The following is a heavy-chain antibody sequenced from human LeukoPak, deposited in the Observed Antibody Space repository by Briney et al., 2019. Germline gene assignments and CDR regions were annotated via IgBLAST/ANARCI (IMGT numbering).Heavy chain of an antibody. CDR3: ARTYYDILTGYNPYFDY. D-gene: IGHD3-9*01. CDR1: GFTFSSYS. Sequence: GGSLRLSCAASGFTFSSYSMNWVRQAPGKGLEWVSSISSSSSYIYYADSVKGRFTISRDNAKNSLYLQMNSLRAEDTAVYYCARTYYDILTGYNPYFDYWGQGILVTVSS. J-gene: IGHJ4*02. CDR2: ISSSSSYI. V-gene: IGHV3-21*01.